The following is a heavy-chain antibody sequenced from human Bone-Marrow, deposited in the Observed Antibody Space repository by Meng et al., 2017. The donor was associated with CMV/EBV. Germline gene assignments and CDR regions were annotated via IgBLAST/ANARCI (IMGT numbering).Heavy chain of an antibody. CDR2: SRDDGRHK. J-gene: IGHJ4*02. CDR1: GFAFSAYG. V-gene: IGHV3-30*02. Sequence: GESLKISCAASGFAFSAYGVHWVRQAPGKGLEWVALSRDDGRHKYYADSVKGRFAVSKDNSRNTMYLQMNSLRTEDTAVYYCAKDQDWACFNWGQGTLVTVSS. D-gene: IGHD3/OR15-3a*01. CDR3: AKDQDWACFN.